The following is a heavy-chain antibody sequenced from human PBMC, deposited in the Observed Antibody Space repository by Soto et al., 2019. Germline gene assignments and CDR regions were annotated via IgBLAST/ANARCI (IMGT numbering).Heavy chain of an antibody. Sequence: QVPLVQSGAEVKKPGASVKVSCEASGYPFSAFDINWVRQAGGQGLEWMGWMNPDSGDTAFAQRFQDRITMTRSTSISTAYMDLSRLTSDDTAVYFCVRQPGGVATPGDDYWGQGTLVTVSS. D-gene: IGHD2-15*01. J-gene: IGHJ4*02. CDR3: VRQPGGVATPGDDY. CDR2: MNPDSGDT. CDR1: GYPFSAFD. V-gene: IGHV1-8*01.